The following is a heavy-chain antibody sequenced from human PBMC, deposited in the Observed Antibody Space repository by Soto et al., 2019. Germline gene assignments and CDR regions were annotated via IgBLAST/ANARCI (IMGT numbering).Heavy chain of an antibody. V-gene: IGHV3-30*18. CDR3: AKGGRQWLVTSDFNY. Sequence: VQLVESGGGVVQPGRSLRLSCAASGFTFSDYAMHWVRQAPGKGLEWVAVVSHDGRNTHYADSVKGRFTISRDSSQSTVSLEMTTLRAEDPAVYYCAKGGRQWLVTSDFNYRGQGALVTVSS. CDR1: GFTFSDYA. D-gene: IGHD6-19*01. CDR2: VSHDGRNT. J-gene: IGHJ4*02.